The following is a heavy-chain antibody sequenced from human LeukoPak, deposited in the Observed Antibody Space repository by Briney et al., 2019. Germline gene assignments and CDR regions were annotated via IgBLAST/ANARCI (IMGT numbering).Heavy chain of an antibody. CDR1: GGSISGYY. V-gene: IGHV4-59*12. D-gene: IGHD6-13*01. CDR3: ARGQQWFDP. J-gene: IGHJ5*02. Sequence: SETLSLTCTVSGGSISGYYWSWIRQPPGKGLEWIGYIYSSGSTKYNPSLKSPITISVDTSKNQLSLKLSSVTAADTAVYYCARGQQWFDPWGQGTLVTVSS. CDR2: IYSSGST.